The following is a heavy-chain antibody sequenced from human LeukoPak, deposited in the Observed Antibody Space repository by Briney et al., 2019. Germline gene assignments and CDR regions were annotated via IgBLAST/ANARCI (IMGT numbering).Heavy chain of an antibody. CDR1: GGSISSYY. CDR2: IYYSGST. D-gene: IGHD6-19*01. Sequence: SETLSLTCTVSGGSISSYYWSWIRQPPGKGLEWIGYIYYSGSTNYNPSLKSRVTISVDTSKNQFSLKLSSVTAADTAVYYCVSRPRDRYSSGWYYWGQGTLVTVSS. CDR3: VSRPRDRYSSGWYY. J-gene: IGHJ4*02. V-gene: IGHV4-59*08.